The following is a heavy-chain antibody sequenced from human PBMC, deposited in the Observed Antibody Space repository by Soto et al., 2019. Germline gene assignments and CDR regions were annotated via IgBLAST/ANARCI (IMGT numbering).Heavy chain of an antibody. D-gene: IGHD2-15*01. V-gene: IGHV1-2*04. CDR2: INPNSGAT. Sequence: ASVKVPCKTSGYTFTGYYIHWVRQAPGQGLEWMGCINPNSGATNYAQKFRGWVTMTRDTSISTAYMEVSRLTSDDTAVYYCATGPTTHSWGQGTLVTVSS. J-gene: IGHJ4*02. CDR1: GYTFTGYY. CDR3: ATGPTTHS.